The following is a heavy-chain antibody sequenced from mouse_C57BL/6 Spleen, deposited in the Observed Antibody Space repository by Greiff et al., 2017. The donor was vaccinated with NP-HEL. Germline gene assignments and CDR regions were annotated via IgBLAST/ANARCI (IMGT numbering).Heavy chain of an antibody. CDR3: AREGIYYGSRNYAMDY. V-gene: IGHV1-59*01. J-gene: IGHJ4*01. CDR1: GYTFTSYW. D-gene: IGHD1-1*01. Sequence: QVHVKQPGAELVRPGTSVKLSCKASGYTFTSYWMHWVKQRPGQGLEWIGVIDPSDSYTNYNQKFKGKATLTVDTSSSTAYMQLSSLTSEDSAVYYCAREGIYYGSRNYAMDYWGQGTSVTVSS. CDR2: IDPSDSYT.